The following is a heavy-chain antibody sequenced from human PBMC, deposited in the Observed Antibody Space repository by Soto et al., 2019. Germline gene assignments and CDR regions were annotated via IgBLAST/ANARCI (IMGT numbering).Heavy chain of an antibody. CDR3: ARINIVQGEGVAFDI. D-gene: IGHD2-15*01. V-gene: IGHV4-39*01. Sequence: SETLSLTCTVSGDSISSSSYYWGWIRQPPGKGLEWIGSMYYSGSTYYNPPLKSRVTISVDTSKNQFSLKLSSVTAADTAVYYCARINIVQGEGVAFDIWGQGTMVTVSS. CDR2: MYYSGST. CDR1: GDSISSSSYY. J-gene: IGHJ3*02.